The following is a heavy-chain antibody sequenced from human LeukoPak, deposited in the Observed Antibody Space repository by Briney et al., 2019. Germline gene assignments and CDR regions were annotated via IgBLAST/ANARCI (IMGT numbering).Heavy chain of an antibody. CDR1: GDSISNHTSY. CDR3: ARRPLSYGLDY. CDR2: IYASTST. V-gene: IGHV4-61*02. J-gene: IGHJ4*02. D-gene: IGHD3-10*01. Sequence: SETLPLTCTVSGDSISNHTSYWTWIRQPAGKGLEWIGRIYASTSTSYNPSLKSRVTISVDTSKNAFSLKLTSVTAADTAVYYCARRPLSYGLDYWGQGTLVTVSS.